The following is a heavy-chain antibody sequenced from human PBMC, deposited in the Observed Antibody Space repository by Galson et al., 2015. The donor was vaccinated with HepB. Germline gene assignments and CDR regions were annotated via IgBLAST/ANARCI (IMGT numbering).Heavy chain of an antibody. D-gene: IGHD3-22*01. Sequence: SLRLSCAASGFTFSSYGMHWVRQAPGKGLEWVAVIWYDGSNKYYADSVKGRFTISRDNSKNTLYLQMNSLRAEDTAVYYCARPNYYDSSGSPLDAFDIWGQGTMVTVSS. CDR2: IWYDGSNK. J-gene: IGHJ3*02. CDR3: ARPNYYDSSGSPLDAFDI. CDR1: GFTFSSYG. V-gene: IGHV3-33*01.